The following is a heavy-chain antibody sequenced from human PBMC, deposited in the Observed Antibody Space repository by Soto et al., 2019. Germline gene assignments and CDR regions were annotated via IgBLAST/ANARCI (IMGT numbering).Heavy chain of an antibody. Sequence: QVQLVESGGGVVQPGRSLRLSCAASGFTFSSYGMHWVRQAPGKGLEWWAVIWYDGSNKDYADSVKGRFTISRDNSKNALYLQTNSLRAEDTAVYYCAGDGKVESPRVNWFDPWGRGSMVTVSS. J-gene: IGHJ5*02. CDR1: GFTFSSYG. CDR2: IWYDGSNK. CDR3: AGDGKVESPRVNWFDP. D-gene: IGHD1-1*01. V-gene: IGHV3-33*01.